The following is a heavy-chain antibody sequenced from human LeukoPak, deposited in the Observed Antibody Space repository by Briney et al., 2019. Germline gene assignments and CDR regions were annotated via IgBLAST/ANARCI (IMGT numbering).Heavy chain of an antibody. CDR2: IYPRDGST. J-gene: IGHJ4*02. CDR1: VYTFTSNY. V-gene: IGHV1-46*01. Sequence: ASVKVSCKASVYTFTSNYIHWVRQAPGQGLEWMGMIYPRDGSTSYAQKFQGRVTVTRDTSTSTVHMELSGLRSEDTAVYYCARDQEGFDYWGQGTLVTVSS. CDR3: ARDQEGFDY.